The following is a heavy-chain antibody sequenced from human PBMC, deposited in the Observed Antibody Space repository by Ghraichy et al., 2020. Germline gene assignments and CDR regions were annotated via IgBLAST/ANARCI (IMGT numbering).Heavy chain of an antibody. V-gene: IGHV3-15*07. J-gene: IGHJ2*01. CDR2: IKSKTDRGTT. CDR3: AMYYYDSNDKSIHWYFDL. D-gene: IGHD3-22*01. CDR1: GFTFRNAW. Sequence: GGSLRLSCAASGFTFRNAWLNWVRQPPGKGLEWVGRIKSKTDRGTTDYAAPVKGRFTISRDDSKNTLYLQMNSLRTEDTAVYYCAMYYYDSNDKSIHWYFDLWGRGTLVIVSS.